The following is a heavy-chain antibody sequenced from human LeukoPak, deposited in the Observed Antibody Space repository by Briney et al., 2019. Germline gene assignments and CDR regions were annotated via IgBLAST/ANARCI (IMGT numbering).Heavy chain of an antibody. D-gene: IGHD4-17*01. CDR3: ARLRGAY. J-gene: IGHJ4*02. Sequence: SETLSLTCTVSGGSISSSSYYWGWIRQPPGKGLEWIGEINHSGSTNYNPSLKSRVTISVDTSKNQFSLKLSSATAADTAVYYCARLRGAYWGQGTLVTVSS. CDR2: INHSGST. CDR1: GGSISSSSYY. V-gene: IGHV4-39*07.